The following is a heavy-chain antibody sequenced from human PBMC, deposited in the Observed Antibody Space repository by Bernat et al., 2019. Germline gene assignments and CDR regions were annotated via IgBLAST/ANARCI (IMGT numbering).Heavy chain of an antibody. J-gene: IGHJ4*02. CDR2: VYYSGST. Sequence: QLQLQESGPGLVKPSETLSLTCTVSGGSITSSSYYWGWFRQPPGKGLEWVGSVYYSGSTYYNPSLKSRLTMSVDTSKNQFSLKLSSVTAADTAVYYCARGRGRYNWNYVGVVSYYFDYWGQGTLVTVSS. CDR3: ARGRGRYNWNYVGVVSYYFDY. CDR1: GGSITSSSYY. V-gene: IGHV4-39*01. D-gene: IGHD1-7*01.